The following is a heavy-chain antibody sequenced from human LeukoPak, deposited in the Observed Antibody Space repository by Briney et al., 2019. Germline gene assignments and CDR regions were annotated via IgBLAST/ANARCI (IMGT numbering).Heavy chain of an antibody. V-gene: IGHV1-2*02. CDR2: INPNSGGT. Sequence: ASVKVSCKASGYTFTGYYMHWVRQAPGQGLEWMGWINPNSGGTNYAQKFQGRVTMTRDTSISTAYMELSRLRSDDTAVYYCAGDQGAIVVVPAATNWFDPWGQGTLVTVSS. D-gene: IGHD2-2*01. CDR1: GYTFTGYY. J-gene: IGHJ5*02. CDR3: AGDQGAIVVVPAATNWFDP.